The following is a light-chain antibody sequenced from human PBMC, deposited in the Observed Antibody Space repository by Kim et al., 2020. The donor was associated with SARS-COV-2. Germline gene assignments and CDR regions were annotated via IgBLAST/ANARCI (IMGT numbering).Light chain of an antibody. CDR3: CSYADVV. Sequence: QSALTQPASVSGSPGQSITISCTGTSSDVGSYNLVSWYQQHPGKAPKLMIYEVSKRPSGVSNRFSGSKSGNTASLTISGLQAEDEADYYCCSYADVVFGGGTQLTVL. CDR1: SSDVGSYNL. V-gene: IGLV2-23*02. J-gene: IGLJ2*01. CDR2: EVS.